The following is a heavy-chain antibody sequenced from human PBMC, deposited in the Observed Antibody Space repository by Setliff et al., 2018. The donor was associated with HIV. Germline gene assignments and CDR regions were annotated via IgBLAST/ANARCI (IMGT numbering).Heavy chain of an antibody. CDR2: ISAYNGNT. CDR1: GYTFINYG. Sequence: ASVKVSCKAFGYTFINYGISWVRQAPGQGLEWMGWISAYNGNTNYPQKLQDRVTMTTDTSTSTAYMELRSLRSDDTAVYYCARDGYYYGSGSYSSFDYWGQGTLVTISS. J-gene: IGHJ4*02. V-gene: IGHV1-18*01. CDR3: ARDGYYYGSGSYSSFDY. D-gene: IGHD3-10*01.